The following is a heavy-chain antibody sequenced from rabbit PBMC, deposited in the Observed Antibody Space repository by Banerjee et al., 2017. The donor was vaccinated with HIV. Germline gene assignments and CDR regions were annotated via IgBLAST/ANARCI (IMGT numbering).Heavy chain of an antibody. J-gene: IGHJ4*01. CDR3: ARGNGGVAGAPYFVL. V-gene: IGHV1S45*01. CDR2: INTGSSVGT. CDR1: GFSFSSSYY. Sequence: QEQLVESGGGLVQPEGSLTLTCTASGFSFSSSYYMCWVRQAPGKGLEWIGCINTGSSVGTDYASWAKGRFTISKTSSTTVTPQMTSLTAADTATYFCARGNGGVAGAPYFVLWGPGTLVTVS. D-gene: IGHD4-1*01.